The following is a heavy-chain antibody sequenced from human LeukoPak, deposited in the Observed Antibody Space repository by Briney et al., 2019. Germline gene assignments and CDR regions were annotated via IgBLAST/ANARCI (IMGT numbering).Heavy chain of an antibody. D-gene: IGHD5-18*01. Sequence: SETLSLTCTVSGYSISSGYYWGWIRQPPGKGLEWTGSIDHSGSTYYNPSLKSRITISVDTSKNQFSLKLSSVTAADTAVYYCARLRVRGYGYGPWEGPTWLDYWGQGTLVTVSS. J-gene: IGHJ4*02. V-gene: IGHV4-38-2*02. CDR1: GYSISSGYY. CDR3: ARLRVRGYGYGPWEGPTWLDY. CDR2: IDHSGST.